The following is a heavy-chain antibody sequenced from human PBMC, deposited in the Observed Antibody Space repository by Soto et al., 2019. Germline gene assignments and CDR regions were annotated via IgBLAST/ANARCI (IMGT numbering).Heavy chain of an antibody. CDR2: VTSGGVT. CDR1: GFTVTSNY. Sequence: EVHVAESGGGLVQPGGSLRLSCTASGFTVTSNYMNWVRQAPGKGLEWVSIVTSGGVTYYADSVKGRFTITRDISNNTVYLRMTSLRVEDTGLYYCARGEFDYWGQGVLVTVSS. J-gene: IGHJ4*02. V-gene: IGHV3-66*01. CDR3: ARGEFDY.